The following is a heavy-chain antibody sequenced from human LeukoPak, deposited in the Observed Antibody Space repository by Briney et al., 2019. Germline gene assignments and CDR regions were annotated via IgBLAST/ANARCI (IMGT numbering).Heavy chain of an antibody. D-gene: IGHD1-1*01. Sequence: PSETLSLTCTVSGGSISSGSHFCGWVRQPPGEGLEWIGSINYSGKTYYHSSLKSRVTISVDPSKNLFSLNLSSVTAADTAVYYCARISVTTTGNIFDYWGQGTLVTVSS. J-gene: IGHJ4*02. V-gene: IGHV4-39*07. CDR3: ARISVTTTGNIFDY. CDR1: GGSISSGSHF. CDR2: INYSGKT.